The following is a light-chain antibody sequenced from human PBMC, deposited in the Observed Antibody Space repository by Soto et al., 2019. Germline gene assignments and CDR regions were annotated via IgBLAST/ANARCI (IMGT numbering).Light chain of an antibody. CDR2: GAS. CDR1: QSVNSH. CDR3: QQYNNWPGT. V-gene: IGKV3-15*01. Sequence: IVMTQAPATLPVSPGERATLSCRTNQSVNSHLAWYQHKPGQAPRLLIYGASSRETGIPTRFLCSGAGTECARPIDSLQSEDVAIDVCQQYNNWPGTFGGGTKVDIK. J-gene: IGKJ4*01.